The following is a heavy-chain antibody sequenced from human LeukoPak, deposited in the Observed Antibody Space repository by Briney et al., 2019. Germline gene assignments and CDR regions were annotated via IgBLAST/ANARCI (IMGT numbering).Heavy chain of an antibody. Sequence: SETLSLTCTVSGGSISSSSYYWGWIRQPPGKGLEWIGSIYYSGSTYYNPSLKSRVTISVDTSKNQFSLKLSSVTAADTAVYYCARDWKYCSGGSCYLFDYWGQGTLVTVSS. D-gene: IGHD2-15*01. CDR1: GGSISSSSYY. J-gene: IGHJ4*02. CDR3: ARDWKYCSGGSCYLFDY. CDR2: IYYSGST. V-gene: IGHV4-39*07.